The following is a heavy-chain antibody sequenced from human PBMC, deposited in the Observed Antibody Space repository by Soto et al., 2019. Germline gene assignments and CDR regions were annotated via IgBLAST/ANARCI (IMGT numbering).Heavy chain of an antibody. V-gene: IGHV3-21*01. J-gene: IGHJ4*02. Sequence: PGGSLRLSCAASGFTFSSYSMNWVRQAPGKGLDWVSSISSSSSYIYYADSVKGRFTISRDNAKNSLYLQMNSLRADDTAVYYCAKDYYYDSSGSQTTPDYWGQGTLVTVSS. CDR2: ISSSSSYI. D-gene: IGHD3-22*01. CDR1: GFTFSSYS. CDR3: AKDYYYDSSGSQTTPDY.